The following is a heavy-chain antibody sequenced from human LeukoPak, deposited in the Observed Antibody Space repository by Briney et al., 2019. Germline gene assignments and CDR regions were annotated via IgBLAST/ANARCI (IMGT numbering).Heavy chain of an antibody. J-gene: IGHJ4*02. CDR2: NYPADSDT. D-gene: IGHD3-22*01. CDR1: GYSFIGYG. Sequence: GESLKISCKGSGYSFIGYGIAWVRQMPGKGLDWMGINYPADSDTSYSPSFQGQVTISADKSITNAYLQWSSLKASHTAMYYCATPHDATAYYYDSSGYFYWGQGTLVTVSS. V-gene: IGHV5-51*01. CDR3: ATPHDATAYYYDSSGYFY.